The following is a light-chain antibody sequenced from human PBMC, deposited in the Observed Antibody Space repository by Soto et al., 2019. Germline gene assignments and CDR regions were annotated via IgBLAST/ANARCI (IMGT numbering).Light chain of an antibody. Sequence: QSVLTQPASVSGSPGQSITISCTGTSSDVGKYNYVSWYQQHPAKAPKLMIFEVSNWPSGVSNRFSGSKSGNTASLTISGLQAEDEAEYYCSSYTGSSTNTVVFGGGTKLTVL. CDR2: EVS. CDR3: SSYTGSSTNTVV. V-gene: IGLV2-14*01. J-gene: IGLJ2*01. CDR1: SSDVGKYNY.